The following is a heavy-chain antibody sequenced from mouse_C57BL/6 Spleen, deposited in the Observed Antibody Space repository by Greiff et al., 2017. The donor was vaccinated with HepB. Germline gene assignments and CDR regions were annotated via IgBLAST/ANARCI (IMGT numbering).Heavy chain of an antibody. CDR3: ARTGYFDY. CDR2: INPNNGGT. V-gene: IGHV1-26*01. J-gene: IGHJ2*01. CDR1: GYTFTDYY. D-gene: IGHD4-1*01. Sequence: EVQLQQSGPELVKPGASVKISCTASGYTFTDYYMNWVKQSHGKSLEWIGDINPNNGGTSYNQKFKGKATLTVDKSSSTAYMELRSLTSEDSAVYYCARTGYFDYWGQGTTLTVSS.